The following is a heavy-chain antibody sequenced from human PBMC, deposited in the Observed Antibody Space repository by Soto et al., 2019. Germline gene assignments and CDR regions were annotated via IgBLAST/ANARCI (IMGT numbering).Heavy chain of an antibody. J-gene: IGHJ3*02. D-gene: IGHD6-19*01. Sequence: GGSLRLSCAASGFTFSSYAMSWVRQAPGKGLEWVSAISGSGGSTYYADSVKGRFTISRDNSKNTLYLQMNSLRAEDTAVYYCAASSGWYNAFDIWGQGTMVTVSS. CDR3: AASSGWYNAFDI. V-gene: IGHV3-23*01. CDR1: GFTFSSYA. CDR2: ISGSGGST.